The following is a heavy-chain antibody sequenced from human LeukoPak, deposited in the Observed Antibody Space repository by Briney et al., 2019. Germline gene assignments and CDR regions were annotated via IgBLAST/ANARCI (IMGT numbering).Heavy chain of an antibody. J-gene: IGHJ4*02. CDR2: TYYRSKWYS. V-gene: IGHV6-1*01. Sequence: SQTLSLTCAISGDSISNNSAAWIWIRQSPSRGLEWLGRTYYRSKWYSDYAVSVKSRITISPDTSNNQFSLQLNSVTPEDTAVYYCARSYSSGWYSDYWGQGTLVTVSS. CDR3: ARSYSSGWYSDY. D-gene: IGHD6-19*01. CDR1: GDSISNNSAA.